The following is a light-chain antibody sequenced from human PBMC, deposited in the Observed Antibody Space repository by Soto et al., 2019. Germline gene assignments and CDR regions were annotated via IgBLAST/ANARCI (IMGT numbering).Light chain of an antibody. Sequence: QSALTQPPSASGSPGQSITIPCTGSSSDIGGYNSVSWYQQYPGKAPKLIIYEVTKRPSGVPDRFSGSKSGNTASLTVSVLQAEDEAAYFCSSFAGSDTFLLFGGGTKLTVL. CDR2: EVT. CDR1: SSDIGGYNS. CDR3: SSFAGSDTFLL. J-gene: IGLJ2*01. V-gene: IGLV2-8*01.